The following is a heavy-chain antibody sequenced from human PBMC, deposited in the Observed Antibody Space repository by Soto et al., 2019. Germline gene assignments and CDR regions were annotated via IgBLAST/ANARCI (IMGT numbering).Heavy chain of an antibody. V-gene: IGHV1-69*13. CDR1: GGTFSSYA. Sequence: SVKVSCKASGGTFSSYAISWVRQAPGQGLEWMGGIIPIFGTANYAQKFQGRVTITADESTSTAYMELSSLRSEDTAVYYCARVKGCSGGSCYPYYYYGMDVWGQGTTVTVSS. D-gene: IGHD2-15*01. CDR2: IIPIFGTA. CDR3: ARVKGCSGGSCYPYYYYGMDV. J-gene: IGHJ6*02.